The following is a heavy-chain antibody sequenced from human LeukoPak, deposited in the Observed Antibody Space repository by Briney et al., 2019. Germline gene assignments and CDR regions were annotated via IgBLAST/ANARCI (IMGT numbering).Heavy chain of an antibody. CDR3: ARGRTGYSSSWPRYNWFDP. CDR1: GVSISSYY. D-gene: IGHD6-13*01. Sequence: SETLSLTRTVSGVSISSYYWSWIRQPAGKGLEWIGRIYTSESTNYNPSLKSRVTMSVDTSTNQVSLKLSSVTAADTAVYYCARGRTGYSSSWPRYNWFDPWGQGTLVTVSS. V-gene: IGHV4-4*07. J-gene: IGHJ5*02. CDR2: IYTSEST.